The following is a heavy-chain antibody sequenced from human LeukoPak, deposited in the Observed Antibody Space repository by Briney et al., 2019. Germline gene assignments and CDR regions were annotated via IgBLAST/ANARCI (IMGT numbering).Heavy chain of an antibody. CDR2: IIPIFGTA. V-gene: IGHV1-69*13. CDR1: GGTFSSYA. D-gene: IGHD2-2*01. CDR3: ARATQVVPAAMSLIFDY. Sequence: SVKVSCKASGGTFSSYAISWVRQAPGQGLESMGGIIPIFGTANYAQKFQGRVTITADESTSTAYMELSRLRSDDTAVYYCARATQVVPAAMSLIFDYWGQGTLVTVSS. J-gene: IGHJ4*02.